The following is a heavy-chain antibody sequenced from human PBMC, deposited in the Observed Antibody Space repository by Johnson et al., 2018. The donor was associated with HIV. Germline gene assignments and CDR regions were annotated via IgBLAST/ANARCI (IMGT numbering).Heavy chain of an antibody. CDR2: IRYDGSNK. CDR3: AKARSSGQGAFDI. CDR1: GFTFSNYG. D-gene: IGHD6-19*01. V-gene: IGHV3-30*02. Sequence: QVQLVESGGGVVQPGRSLRLSCAASGFTFSNYGMHWVRQAPGKGLEWVAFIRYDGSNKYYADSVKGRFTISRDNSENTLYLQMNSLRAEDTAVYYCAKARSSGQGAFDIWGQGTLVTVSS. J-gene: IGHJ3*02.